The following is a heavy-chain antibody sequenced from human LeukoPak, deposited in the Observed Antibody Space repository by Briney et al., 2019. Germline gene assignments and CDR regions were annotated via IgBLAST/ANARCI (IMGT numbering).Heavy chain of an antibody. Sequence: SETPSLTCTVSGGSISSSSYYWGWIRQPPGKGLEWIGSIYYSGSTYYNPSLKSRVTISVDTSKNQFSPKLSSVTAADTAVYYCARGLRLGEFDNYWGQGTLVTVSS. V-gene: IGHV4-39*01. CDR3: ARGLRLGEFDNY. D-gene: IGHD3-16*01. CDR1: GGSISSSSYY. CDR2: IYYSGST. J-gene: IGHJ4*02.